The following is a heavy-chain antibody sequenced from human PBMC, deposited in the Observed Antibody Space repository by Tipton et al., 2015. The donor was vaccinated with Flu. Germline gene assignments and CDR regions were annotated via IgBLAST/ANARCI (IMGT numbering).Heavy chain of an antibody. J-gene: IGHJ6*02. Sequence: SLRLSCTASGFTFGDYAMSWVRQAPGKGLEWVGFISSKAYGGTTEYAAAVKGRFTISRDASKSIAYLQMNSLKTEDTAVYYCTRERPHFDWLPPVGGMDVGGQGTKVTVTS. V-gene: IGHV3-49*04. CDR1: GFTFGDYA. CDR3: TRERPHFDWLPPVGGMDV. D-gene: IGHD3-9*01. CDR2: ISSKAYGGTT.